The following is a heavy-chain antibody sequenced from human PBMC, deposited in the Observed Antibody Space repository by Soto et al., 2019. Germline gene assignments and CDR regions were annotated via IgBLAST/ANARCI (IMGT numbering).Heavy chain of an antibody. CDR3: ARGSSMITFGGVIGADDAFDI. J-gene: IGHJ3*02. V-gene: IGHV3-21*01. CDR1: GFTFSSYS. CDR2: ISSSSSYI. Sequence: GGSLRLSCAASGFTFSSYSMNWVRQAPGKGLEWVSSISSSSSYIYYADSVKGRFTISRDNAKNSLYLQMNSLRAEDTAVYYCARGSSMITFGGVIGADDAFDIWGQGTTVTVSS. D-gene: IGHD3-16*02.